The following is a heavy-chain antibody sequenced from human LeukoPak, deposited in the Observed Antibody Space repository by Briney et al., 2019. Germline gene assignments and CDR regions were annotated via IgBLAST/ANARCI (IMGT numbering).Heavy chain of an antibody. Sequence: SETLSLTCTVSGGSISTSSYFWGWIRQPPGKGLEWIGSIYYSGITFYNPSLKSRLTISVDTSKNQFSLKLTSVTAADTAVYYCARSLDTTFFNAFDIWGQGTMVTVSS. CDR3: ARSLDTTFFNAFDI. J-gene: IGHJ3*02. V-gene: IGHV4-39*01. CDR2: IYYSGIT. D-gene: IGHD2/OR15-2a*01. CDR1: GGSISTSSYF.